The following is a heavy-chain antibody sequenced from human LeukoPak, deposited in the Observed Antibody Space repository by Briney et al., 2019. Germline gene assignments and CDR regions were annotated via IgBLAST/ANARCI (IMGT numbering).Heavy chain of an antibody. Sequence: SCKASGYTFTSYGISWVRQAPGKGLEWVSVIYSGGSTYYADSVKGRFTISRDNSKNTLYLQMNSLRAEDTAVYYCARLRHYYYMDVWGKGTTVTVSS. CDR3: ARLRHYYYMDV. V-gene: IGHV3-53*01. CDR2: IYSGGST. J-gene: IGHJ6*03. CDR1: GYTFTSYG.